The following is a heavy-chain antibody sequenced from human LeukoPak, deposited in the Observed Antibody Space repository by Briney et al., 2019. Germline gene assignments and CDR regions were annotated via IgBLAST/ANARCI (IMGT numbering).Heavy chain of an antibody. J-gene: IGHJ3*02. D-gene: IGHD3-10*01. Sequence: ASVKVSCKASGYTFNTYGMNWVRQAPGQGLEWMGWTNPNSGGTNYAQKFQGRVTMTRDTSISTAYMELSRLRSDDTAVYYCAKNVWFGESSDAFDIWGQGTMLTVSS. V-gene: IGHV1-2*02. CDR1: GYTFNTYG. CDR3: AKNVWFGESSDAFDI. CDR2: TNPNSGGT.